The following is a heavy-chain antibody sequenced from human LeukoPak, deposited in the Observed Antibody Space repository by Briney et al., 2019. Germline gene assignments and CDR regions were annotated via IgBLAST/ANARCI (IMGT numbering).Heavy chain of an antibody. CDR2: SFSNDEK. CDR1: GFSLSKVRMG. V-gene: IGHV2-26*01. J-gene: IGHJ3*02. D-gene: IGHD6-13*01. CDR3: ARMFLSGTNAFDI. Sequence: SGPTLVNPTETLTLTCTVSGFSLSKVRMGVSWIRQPPGKALEWFAHSFSNDEKSYSTSLKSRLTISKDTSKSQVVLNMADMAPVDTGTYFCARMFLSGTNAFDIWGQGTMVTVSS.